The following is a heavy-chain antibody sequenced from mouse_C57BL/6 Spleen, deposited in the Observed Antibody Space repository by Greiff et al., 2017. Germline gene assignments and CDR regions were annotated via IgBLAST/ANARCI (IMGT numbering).Heavy chain of an antibody. CDR3: ASWGITSYFDY. D-gene: IGHD2-4*01. CDR2: IDPSDSYT. J-gene: IGHJ2*01. CDR1: GYTFTSYW. Sequence: QVQLQQPGAELVKPGASVKLSCKASGYTFTSYWMQWVKQRPGQGLEWIGEIDPSDSYTNYNQKFKGKATLTVDTSSSTAYMQLSSLTAEDSAVYYCASWGITSYFDYWGQGTTLTVSS. V-gene: IGHV1-50*01.